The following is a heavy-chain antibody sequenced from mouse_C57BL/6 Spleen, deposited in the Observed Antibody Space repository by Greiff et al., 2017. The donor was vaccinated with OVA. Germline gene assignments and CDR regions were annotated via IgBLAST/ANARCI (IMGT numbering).Heavy chain of an antibody. V-gene: IGHV1-15*01. CDR3: TRMGDGYPYYAMDY. Sequence: QVQLQQSGAELVRPGASVTLSCKASGYTFTDYEMHWVKQTPVHGLEWIGAIDPETGGTAYNQKFKGKAILTADKSSSTAYMELRSLTSEDSAVYYCTRMGDGYPYYAMDYWGQGTSVTVSS. D-gene: IGHD2-3*01. CDR1: GYTFTDYE. J-gene: IGHJ4*01. CDR2: IDPETGGT.